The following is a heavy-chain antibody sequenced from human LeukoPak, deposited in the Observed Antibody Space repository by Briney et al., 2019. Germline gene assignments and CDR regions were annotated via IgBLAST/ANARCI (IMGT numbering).Heavy chain of an antibody. J-gene: IGHJ6*02. D-gene: IGHD3-3*01. CDR3: ARARITIFGVVIPYYYYYGMDV. CDR2: IIPIFGTA. V-gene: IGHV1-69*13. CDR1: GGTFSSYA. Sequence: SVKVSCKASGGTFSSYAISWVRQAPGQGLEWMEGIIPIFGTANYAQKFQGRVTITADESTSTAYMELSSLRSEDTAVYYCARARITIFGVVIPYYYYYGMDVWGQGTTVTVSS.